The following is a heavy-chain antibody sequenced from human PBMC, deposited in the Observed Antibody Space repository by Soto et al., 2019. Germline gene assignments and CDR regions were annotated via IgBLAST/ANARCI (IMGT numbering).Heavy chain of an antibody. D-gene: IGHD3-10*01. J-gene: IGHJ4*01. CDR1: GASLSSMNW. Sequence: PSETLSLTCAVSGASLSSMNWWSWVRQTTGRGLEWIGEVFHTGLTNYNPSLKSPVTISMDASKNQLPLEIRSVTAADTAVYFCARGVYYGGFSLGYWGHGILVTVSS. V-gene: IGHV4-4*02. CDR2: VFHTGLT. CDR3: ARGVYYGGFSLGY.